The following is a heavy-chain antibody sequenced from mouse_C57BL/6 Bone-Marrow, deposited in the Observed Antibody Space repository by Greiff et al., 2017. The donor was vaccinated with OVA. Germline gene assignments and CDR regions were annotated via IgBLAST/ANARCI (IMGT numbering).Heavy chain of an antibody. CDR3: ARGGYYSRSWVAY. CDR1: GYTFTSYG. D-gene: IGHD2-3*01. V-gene: IGHV1-81*01. Sequence: QVQLQQSGAELARPGASVKLSCKASGYTFTSYGISWVKQRTGQGLEWIGEIYPRSGNTYYNEKFKGKATLTADKSSSTSYMELRSLTSADSAVYVSARGGYYSRSWVAYWGQGPLVTVSA. CDR2: IYPRSGNT. J-gene: IGHJ3*01.